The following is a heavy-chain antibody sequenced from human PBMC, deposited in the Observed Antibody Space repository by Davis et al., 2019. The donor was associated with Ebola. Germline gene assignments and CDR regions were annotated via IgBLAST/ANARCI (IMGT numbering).Heavy chain of an antibody. Sequence: SETLSLTCTVSGGSVSSGSYYWSWIRQPPGKGLEWIGIIYHSGTTYYNPSLKSRVTISVDTSTNQFSLKLSSVTAADTAVYYCARVPGLRGYFDYWGQGTLVTVSS. CDR3: ARVPGLRGYFDY. CDR2: IYHSGTT. J-gene: IGHJ4*02. CDR1: GGSVSSGSYY. V-gene: IGHV4-39*07.